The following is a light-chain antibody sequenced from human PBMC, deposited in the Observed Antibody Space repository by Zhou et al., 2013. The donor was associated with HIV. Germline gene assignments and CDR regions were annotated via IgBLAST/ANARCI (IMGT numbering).Light chain of an antibody. CDR3: QHYSASPAT. V-gene: IGKV3D-20*01. CDR2: DAS. CDR1: QRVAGGY. J-gene: IGKJ4*01. Sequence: EIVLTQSPDTLSLSPGERATLSCRASQRVAGGYLAWYQQKPGLAPRLLISDASNRATGIPDRFSGSGSETDFTLTITRLEPEDFAVYYCQHYSASPATFGGGTKVEIK.